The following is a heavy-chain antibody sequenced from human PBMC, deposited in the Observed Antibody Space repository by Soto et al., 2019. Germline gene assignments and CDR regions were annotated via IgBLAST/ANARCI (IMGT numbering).Heavy chain of an antibody. CDR3: ARDRDGDTSYYYYGMDV. Sequence: GGSLRLSCAASGFTFSSYGMHWVRQAPGKGLEWVAVIWYDGSNKYYADSVKGRFTISRDNSKNTLYLQMNSLRAEDTAVYYCARDRDGDTSYYYYGMDVWGQGTTVTVSS. V-gene: IGHV3-33*01. CDR2: IWYDGSNK. J-gene: IGHJ6*02. CDR1: GFTFSSYG. D-gene: IGHD4-17*01.